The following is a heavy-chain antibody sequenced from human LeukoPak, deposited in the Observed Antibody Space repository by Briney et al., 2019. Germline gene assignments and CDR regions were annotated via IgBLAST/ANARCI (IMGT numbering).Heavy chain of an antibody. D-gene: IGHD5-24*01. J-gene: IGHJ3*02. CDR3: ARIRDGYNDAYDI. CDR2: INPGGDNT. CDR1: GYTFTKSY. V-gene: IGHV1-46*01. Sequence: ASVKVSCKASGYTFTKSYIHWVRQAPGQRLEWMGSINPGGDNTDYAQNFQGRLTMTSDTSARTVYMELSSLRSEDTAVYYCARIRDGYNDAYDIWGQGTVVTVPS.